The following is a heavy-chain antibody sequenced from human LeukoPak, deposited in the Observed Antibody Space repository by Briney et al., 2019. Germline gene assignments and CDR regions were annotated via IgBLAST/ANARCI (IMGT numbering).Heavy chain of an antibody. V-gene: IGHV3-53*01. CDR1: GFTVSSNY. J-gene: IGHJ4*02. Sequence: GGSLRLSCAASGFTVSSNYMSWVRQAPGKVLEWVSVIYSGGSTYYADSVKGRFTISRDNSKNTLYLQMNSLRAEDTAVYYCAKLPSYSSSSIYEGYYFDYWGQGTLVTVSS. D-gene: IGHD6-6*01. CDR3: AKLPSYSSSSIYEGYYFDY. CDR2: IYSGGST.